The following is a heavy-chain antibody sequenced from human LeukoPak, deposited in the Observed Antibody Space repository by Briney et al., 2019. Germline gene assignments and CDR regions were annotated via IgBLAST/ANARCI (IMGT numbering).Heavy chain of an antibody. J-gene: IGHJ2*01. CDR1: GFTFSTYP. CDR3: ARAGILVAQTHWYFDL. D-gene: IGHD2-21*01. Sequence: GGSLRLSCAASGFTFSTYPMNWVRQAPGKGLQWVSSISSGGTYIYYADSVKGRFTVSRDNAKNSLYLQMNSLGAEDTAVYYCARAGILVAQTHWYFDLWGRGTLVTVSS. V-gene: IGHV3-21*01. CDR2: ISSGGTYI.